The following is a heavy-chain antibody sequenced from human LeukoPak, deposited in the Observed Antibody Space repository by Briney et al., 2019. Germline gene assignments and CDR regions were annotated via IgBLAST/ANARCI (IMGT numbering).Heavy chain of an antibody. CDR2: IYISGTT. Sequence: SQTLSLTCTVSGGFISSGSYYWSWIRQPAGKGLEWIGRIYISGTTNYNPSLRSRVTISLDTSKNQFSLKLSSVTAADTAVYYCARVRDIVVGNWFDPWGQGTLVTVSS. D-gene: IGHD2-2*01. CDR1: GGFISSGSYY. V-gene: IGHV4-61*02. CDR3: ARVRDIVVGNWFDP. J-gene: IGHJ5*02.